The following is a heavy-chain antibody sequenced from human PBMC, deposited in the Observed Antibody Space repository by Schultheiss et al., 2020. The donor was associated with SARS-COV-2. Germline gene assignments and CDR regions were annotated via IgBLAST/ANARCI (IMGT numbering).Heavy chain of an antibody. CDR2: IYYSGST. D-gene: IGHD1/OR15-1a*01. Sequence: SQTLSLTCTVSGGSISSYYWSWIRQPPGKGLEWIGYIYYSGSTYYNPSLKSRVTISVDTSKNQFSLKLSSVTAADTAVYYCARVRYSYGSYQRYNWNKGDDYWGQGTLVTVSS. CDR3: ARVRYSYGSYQRYNWNKGDDY. V-gene: IGHV4-59*08. J-gene: IGHJ4*02. CDR1: GGSISSYY.